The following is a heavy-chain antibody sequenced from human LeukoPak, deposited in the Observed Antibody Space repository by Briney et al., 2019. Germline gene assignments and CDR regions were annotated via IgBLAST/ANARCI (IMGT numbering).Heavy chain of an antibody. CDR2: IYTSGST. J-gene: IGHJ5*02. CDR1: GGSISSYY. Sequence: SETLSLACTVSGGSISSYYWSWIRQPAGKGLEWIGRIYTSGSTNYNPSLKSRVTISVDTSKNQFSLKLSSVTAADTAVYYCARGEDSSSWYGEGNWFDPWGQGTLVTVSS. D-gene: IGHD6-13*01. V-gene: IGHV4-4*07. CDR3: ARGEDSSSWYGEGNWFDP.